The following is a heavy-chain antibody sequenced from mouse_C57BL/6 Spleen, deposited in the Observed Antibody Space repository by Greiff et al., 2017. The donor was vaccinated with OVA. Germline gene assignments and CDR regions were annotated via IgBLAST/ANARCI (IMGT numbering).Heavy chain of an antibody. D-gene: IGHD1-1*01. CDR1: GFTFSSYG. J-gene: IGHJ2*01. Sequence: EVKLMESGGDLVKPGGSLKLSCAASGFTFSSYGMSWVRQTPEKGLEWVATISSGGSYTYYPDSVKGRFTISRDNAKNTLYLQMSSLKSEDTAMYYCASITTVVAPYGWGQGTTLTVSS. CDR2: ISSGGSYT. V-gene: IGHV5-6*01. CDR3: ASITTVVAPYG.